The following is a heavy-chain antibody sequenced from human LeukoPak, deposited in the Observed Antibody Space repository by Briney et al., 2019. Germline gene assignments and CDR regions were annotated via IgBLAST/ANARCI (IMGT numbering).Heavy chain of an antibody. D-gene: IGHD6-6*01. Sequence: GESLKISCKGSGYSFNNYWINWVRQVPGKGLEWMGIIYPGDSDTRYSPSFQGQVTISADKSVSTAYLQCSSLKASVTAMYYCARGYQLFDYWGQGTLVTVSS. CDR2: IYPGDSDT. J-gene: IGHJ4*02. V-gene: IGHV5-51*01. CDR1: GYSFNNYW. CDR3: ARGYQLFDY.